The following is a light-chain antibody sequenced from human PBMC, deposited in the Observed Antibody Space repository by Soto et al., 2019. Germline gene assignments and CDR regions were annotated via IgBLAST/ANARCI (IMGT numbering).Light chain of an antibody. CDR3: QRYYDWPPWT. Sequence: EIVMTQSPDTLSVSPGERASLSCRASQSVKTKVAWYQKKPGQPPRLLISGASIRATGVPARFSGSGSGTDVTLSISSLQSQDFAVYYCQRYYDWPPWTFGQGTRVEIK. CDR1: QSVKTK. J-gene: IGKJ1*01. CDR2: GAS. V-gene: IGKV3-15*01.